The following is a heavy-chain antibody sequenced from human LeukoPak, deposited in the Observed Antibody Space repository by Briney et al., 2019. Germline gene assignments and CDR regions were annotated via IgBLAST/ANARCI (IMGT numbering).Heavy chain of an antibody. CDR2: MSASGGST. Sequence: PGGSLRLSCAASGFTFSSYAMSWVRQAPGKGLEWVSAMSASGGSTHYADSVKGRFTISRDNSKNTLYLHMHSLRAEDTAVYYCAKXRDQYRSSWYYFDYWGQGTLVTVSS. D-gene: IGHD6-13*01. CDR3: AKXRDQYRSSWYYFDY. V-gene: IGHV3-23*01. J-gene: IGHJ4*02. CDR1: GFTFSSYA.